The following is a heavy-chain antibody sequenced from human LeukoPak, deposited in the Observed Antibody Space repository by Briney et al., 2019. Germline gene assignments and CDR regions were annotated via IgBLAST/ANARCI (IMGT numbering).Heavy chain of an antibody. Sequence: GGSLRLSCAASGFTFSSYWMHWVRQAPGQGLVWVSRINSDGSSINYADSVKGRFTISSDNAKNTLYLQMNSLRAEDTAVYYCARGGDYGDYEAISYWGQGTLVTVSS. J-gene: IGHJ4*02. CDR3: ARGGDYGDYEAISY. CDR1: GFTFSSYW. CDR2: INSDGSSI. D-gene: IGHD4-17*01. V-gene: IGHV3-74*01.